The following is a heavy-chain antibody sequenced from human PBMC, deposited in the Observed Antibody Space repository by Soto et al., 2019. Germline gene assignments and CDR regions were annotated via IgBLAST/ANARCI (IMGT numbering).Heavy chain of an antibody. CDR3: FGLQWGMDV. J-gene: IGHJ6*02. D-gene: IGHD3-10*01. V-gene: IGHV1-69*02. Sequence: QVQLVQSGAEVKKPGSSVKVSCKASGGTFSSYTISWVRQAPGQGLEWMGRIIPILGIANYAQKCQGRVTITADKSTSGAYRERSSLRSEDTALYYCFGLQWGMDVWGQGTTVTVSS. CDR2: IIPILGIA. CDR1: GGTFSSYT.